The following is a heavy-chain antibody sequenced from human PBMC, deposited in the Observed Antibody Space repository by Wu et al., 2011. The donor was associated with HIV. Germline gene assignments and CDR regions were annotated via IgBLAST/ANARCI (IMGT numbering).Heavy chain of an antibody. D-gene: IGHD3-22*01. CDR2: INPDSGGT. J-gene: IGHJ6*03. CDR1: GYTYTTYG. Sequence: QVQLVQSGAEVKKPGASVKVSCKASGYTYTTYGVSWVRQAPGQGLEWMGWINPDSGGTNYAQKFQGRVTMTRDTSITTAYMELSRLRSDDTAVYYCARGTDSHYYYYYYMDVWGKGTTVTVSS. CDR3: ARGTDSHYYYYYYMDV. V-gene: IGHV1-2*02.